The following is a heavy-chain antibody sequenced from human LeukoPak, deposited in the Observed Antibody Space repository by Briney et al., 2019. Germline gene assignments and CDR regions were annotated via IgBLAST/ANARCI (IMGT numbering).Heavy chain of an antibody. D-gene: IGHD3-10*01. CDR1: GFTFSDYW. CDR3: ARDRGPRTGFMVREAYDY. Sequence: GGSLRLSCAASGFTFSDYWIHWVRQAPGKGRVWVSRINTDGSITNYADSVKGRLSISRDNAKNTLYLQMSSLRAEDTAVYYCARDRGPRTGFMVREAYDYWGQGTLVTVSS. V-gene: IGHV3-74*01. J-gene: IGHJ4*02. CDR2: INTDGSIT.